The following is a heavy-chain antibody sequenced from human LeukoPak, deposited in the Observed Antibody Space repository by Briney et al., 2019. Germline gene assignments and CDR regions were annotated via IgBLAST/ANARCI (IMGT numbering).Heavy chain of an antibody. CDR3: ARYGSGIDL. J-gene: IGHJ2*01. Sequence: NPSETLSLTCTVSGASVNNGDYYWSWIRQPPGKGLEWIGYIYYNGRTYYNPSLKSRLAMSIDASENQFSLKLNSVTAADTAVYYCARYGSGIDLWGRGTLVTVSS. CDR2: IYYNGRT. CDR1: GASVNNGDYY. V-gene: IGHV4-30-4*01. D-gene: IGHD3-10*01.